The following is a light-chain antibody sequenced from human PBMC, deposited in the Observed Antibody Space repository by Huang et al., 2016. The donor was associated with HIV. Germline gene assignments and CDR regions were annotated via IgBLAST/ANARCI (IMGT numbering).Light chain of an antibody. CDR1: QSLRHRNGLNY. J-gene: IGKJ2*01. V-gene: IGKV2-28*01. CDR2: LGS. Sequence: DVVMTQSPLSLPVPPGETASISCRSSQSLRHRNGLNYLDWYFQKPGQSPQLLIQLGSSRASGVPDRFSGGGSGTDFSLNISSVEAEEAGIYYCMEALQTPYTFGQGTKLEIK. CDR3: MEALQTPYT.